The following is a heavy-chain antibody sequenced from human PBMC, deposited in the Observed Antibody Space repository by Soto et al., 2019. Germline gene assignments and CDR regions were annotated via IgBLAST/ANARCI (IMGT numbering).Heavy chain of an antibody. CDR2: IYYSGST. V-gene: IGHV4-31*03. CDR1: GGSISSGGYY. Sequence: LSLTCTVSGGSISSGGYYWSWIRQHPGKGLEWIGYIYYSGSTYYNPSLKSRVTISADTSKNQFSLKLSSVTAADTAVYYCARGKIFGVVISYGMDVWGQGTTVTVSS. CDR3: ARGKIFGVVISYGMDV. J-gene: IGHJ6*02. D-gene: IGHD3-3*01.